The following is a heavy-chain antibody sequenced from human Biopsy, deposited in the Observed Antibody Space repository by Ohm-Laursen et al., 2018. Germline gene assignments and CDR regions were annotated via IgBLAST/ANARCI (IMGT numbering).Heavy chain of an antibody. CDR3: VRGVDYYDPYHYYALDV. CDR2: INHSGRT. J-gene: IGHJ6*02. Sequence: GTLSLTWSVYGESFNGYYWSWIRQTPGKGLEWIGEINHSGRTNYNPSLKSQVTISVDTSKNQFSLKVRSVTAADTAVYYCVRGVDYYDPYHYYALDVWGQGTTVTVSS. V-gene: IGHV4-34*01. CDR1: GESFNGYY. D-gene: IGHD3-22*01.